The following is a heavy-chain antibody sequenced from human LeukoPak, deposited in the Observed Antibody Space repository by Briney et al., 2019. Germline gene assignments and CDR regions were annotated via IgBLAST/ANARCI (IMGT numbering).Heavy chain of an antibody. Sequence: PSETLSLTCTVSGGSISSGGYYWSWLRQHPGTGLEWIGYIYYSGSTYYNPSLKSRVTISVDTSKNQFSLKLSSVTDADTAVYYCARDFGSSAYYPFDYWGQGTLVTVST. CDR2: IYYSGST. CDR3: ARDFGSSAYYPFDY. D-gene: IGHD3-22*01. CDR1: GGSISSGGYY. V-gene: IGHV4-31*03. J-gene: IGHJ4*02.